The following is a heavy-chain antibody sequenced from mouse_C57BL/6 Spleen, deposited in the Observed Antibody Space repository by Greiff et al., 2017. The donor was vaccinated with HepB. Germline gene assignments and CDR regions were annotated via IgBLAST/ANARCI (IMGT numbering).Heavy chain of an antibody. Sequence: EVQLQQSGPVLVKPGASVKMSCKASGYTFTDYYMNWVKQSHGKSLEWIGVINPYNGGTSYNQKFKGKATLTVDKSSSTAYMELNSLTSEDSAVYYCARSGYDYHGYFDVWGTGTTVTVSS. CDR2: INPYNGGT. D-gene: IGHD2-4*01. J-gene: IGHJ1*03. V-gene: IGHV1-19*01. CDR3: ARSGYDYHGYFDV. CDR1: GYTFTDYY.